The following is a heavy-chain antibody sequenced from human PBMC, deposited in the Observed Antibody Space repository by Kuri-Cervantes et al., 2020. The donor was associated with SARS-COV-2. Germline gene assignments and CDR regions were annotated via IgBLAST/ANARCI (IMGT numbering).Heavy chain of an antibody. Sequence: GGSLRLSCAASGFTFSSYAMHWVRQAPGKGLECVAVISYDGSNKYYADSVKGRFTISRDNSKNTLYLQMNSLRAEDTAVYYCARDSSDSSGYLDYWGQGTLVTVSS. D-gene: IGHD3-22*01. CDR3: ARDSSDSSGYLDY. CDR2: ISYDGSNK. V-gene: IGHV3-30-3*01. CDR1: GFTFSSYA. J-gene: IGHJ4*02.